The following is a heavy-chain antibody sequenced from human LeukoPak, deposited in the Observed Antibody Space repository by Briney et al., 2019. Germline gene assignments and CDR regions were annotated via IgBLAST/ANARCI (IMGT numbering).Heavy chain of an antibody. D-gene: IGHD5-24*01. CDR1: GGSISSYY. V-gene: IGHV4-59*01. CDR2: IYYSGST. Sequence: SETLSLTCTVSGGSISSYYWSWIRQPPGKGLEWIGYIYYSGSTNYNPSLKSRVTISVDTSKNQFSLKLSSVTAADTAMYHCARGGRGDYNGPLFDYYYYYGMDVWGQGTTVTVSS. J-gene: IGHJ6*02. CDR3: ARGGRGDYNGPLFDYYYYYGMDV.